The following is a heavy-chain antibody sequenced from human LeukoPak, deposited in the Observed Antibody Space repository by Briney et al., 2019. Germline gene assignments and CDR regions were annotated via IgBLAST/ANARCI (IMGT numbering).Heavy chain of an antibody. Sequence: GGSLRLSCAASGFTFSIYWMIWVPQAPGKGLECVANINQDGSQKYYVDSVKGRFTISRDNAKNSFFLQMSSLRAEDTSVYYCVAGDWGARDSYNLWGRGTMVTVSS. J-gene: IGHJ3*01. V-gene: IGHV3-7*01. CDR1: GFTFSIYW. CDR2: INQDGSQK. CDR3: VAGDWGARDSYNL. D-gene: IGHD2-21*02.